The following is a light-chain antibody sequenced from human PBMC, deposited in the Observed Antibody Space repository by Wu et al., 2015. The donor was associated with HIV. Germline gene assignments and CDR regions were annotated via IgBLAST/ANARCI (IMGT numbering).Light chain of an antibody. CDR2: GAS. J-gene: IGKJ2*03. V-gene: IGKV3-20*01. CDR1: QSVSSSY. Sequence: ENVLTQSPGTLSVSPGERATLSCRASQSVSSSYLAWYQQKPGQAPRLLIYGASNRATGIPDRFSGSGSGTDSTLTISGLEPEDFAVYYCQQYGTSPLYSFGQGTKLEIK. CDR3: QQYGTSPLYS.